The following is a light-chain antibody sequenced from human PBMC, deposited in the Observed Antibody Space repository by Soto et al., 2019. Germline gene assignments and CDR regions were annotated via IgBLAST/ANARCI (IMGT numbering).Light chain of an antibody. Sequence: EIVLTQSPGTLSLSPGERATLSCRASQSVSGSYLAWYQQKPGQAPRLLIYGASSRATAIPDRFSGSGSGTDFTLTISRLEPEDFAVYYCQQYGSSQFTFGPGTKVDIK. CDR1: QSVSGSY. V-gene: IGKV3-20*01. J-gene: IGKJ3*01. CDR2: GAS. CDR3: QQYGSSQFT.